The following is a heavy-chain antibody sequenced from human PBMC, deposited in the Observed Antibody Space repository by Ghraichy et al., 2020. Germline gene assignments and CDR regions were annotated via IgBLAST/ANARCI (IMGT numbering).Heavy chain of an antibody. CDR3: ARVHSSYYLDY. CDR2: IRKKVNSFTT. Sequence: GGSLRLSCAASGFTFSDHYMDWVRQAPGKGLEWVGRIRKKVNSFTTEYAASVQGRFTISRDDSKTSLYLQMNSLKTEDTAVYYCARVHSSYYLDYWGQGILVTVSS. V-gene: IGHV3-72*01. D-gene: IGHD6-6*01. CDR1: GFTFSDHY. J-gene: IGHJ4*02.